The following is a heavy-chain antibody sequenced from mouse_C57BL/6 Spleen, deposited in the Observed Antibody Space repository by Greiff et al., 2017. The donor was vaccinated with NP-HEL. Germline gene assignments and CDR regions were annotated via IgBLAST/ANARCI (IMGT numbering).Heavy chain of an antibody. CDR2: INPNNGGT. CDR1: GYTFTDYY. CDR3: ARPPYYGNYYAMDY. D-gene: IGHD2-10*01. J-gene: IGHJ4*01. Sequence: EVQLQQSGPELVKPGASVKISCKASGYTFTDYYMNWVKQSHGKSLEWIGDINPNNGGTSYNQKFKGKATLTVDKSSSTAYMELRSLTSEDSAVYYCARPPYYGNYYAMDYWGQGTSVTVSS. V-gene: IGHV1-26*01.